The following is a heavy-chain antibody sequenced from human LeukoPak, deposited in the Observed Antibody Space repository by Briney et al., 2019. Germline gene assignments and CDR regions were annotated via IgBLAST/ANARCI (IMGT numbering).Heavy chain of an antibody. CDR3: ASSGYCSGGSCYSGRWFDP. CDR1: GGSISSGGYY. J-gene: IGHJ5*02. Sequence: PSETLSLTCTVSGGSISSGGYYWSWIRQHPGKGLEWIGYIYYSGSTNYNPSLKSRVTISVDTSKNQFSLKLSSVTAADTAVYYCASSGYCSGGSCYSGRWFDPWGQGTLVTVSS. CDR2: IYYSGST. V-gene: IGHV4-31*03. D-gene: IGHD2-15*01.